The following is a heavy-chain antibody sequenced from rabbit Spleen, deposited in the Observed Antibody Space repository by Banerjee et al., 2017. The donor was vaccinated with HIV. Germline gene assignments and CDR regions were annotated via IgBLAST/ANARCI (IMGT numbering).Heavy chain of an antibody. Sequence: QSLEESGGDLVKPGASLTLTCTGSGSDISSYSMCWVRQAPGKGLEWIACIYNGDGSTYYASWVNGRFTISKTSSTTVTLQMTSLTVADTATYFCARDLTGVIGWNFGWWGPGTLVTVS. V-gene: IGHV1S40*01. CDR2: IYNGDGST. J-gene: IGHJ6*01. D-gene: IGHD4-1*01. CDR3: ARDLTGVIGWNFGW. CDR1: GSDISSYS.